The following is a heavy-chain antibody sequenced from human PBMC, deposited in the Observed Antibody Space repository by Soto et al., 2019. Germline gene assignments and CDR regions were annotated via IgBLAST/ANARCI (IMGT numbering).Heavy chain of an antibody. CDR2: INHSGST. Sequence: QVQLQQWGAGLLKPSETLSLTCAVYGGSFSGYYWSWIRQPPGKGLEWIGEINHSGSTNYNPSLKSRVTISVDTSKIQFSLKLSSVTAAVTAVYYCARSGRGDDLRPSVKLSGWFDPWGQGTLVTVSS. V-gene: IGHV4-34*01. D-gene: IGHD3-10*01. CDR1: GGSFSGYY. J-gene: IGHJ5*02. CDR3: ARSGRGDDLRPSVKLSGWFDP.